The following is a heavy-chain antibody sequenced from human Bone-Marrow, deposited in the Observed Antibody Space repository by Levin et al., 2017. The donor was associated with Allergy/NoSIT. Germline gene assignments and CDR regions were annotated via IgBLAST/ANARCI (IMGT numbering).Heavy chain of an antibody. V-gene: IGHV3-53*01. D-gene: IGHD4-17*01. CDR1: GFTISSNY. CDR3: ASRSGSYGDYAGGGLDY. Sequence: GGSLRLSCAASGFTISSNYMSWVRQAPGKGLEWVSVIYSGGSTYYADSVKGRFTISRDNSKNTLYLQMNSLRAEDTAVYYCASRSGSYGDYAGGGLDYWGQGTLVTVSS. CDR2: IYSGGST. J-gene: IGHJ4*02.